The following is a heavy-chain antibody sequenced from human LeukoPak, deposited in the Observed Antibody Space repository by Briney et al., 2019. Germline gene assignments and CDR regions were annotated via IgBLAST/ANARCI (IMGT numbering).Heavy chain of an antibody. Sequence: SETLSLTCTVSGGSLSSYYSSWIRHPPGKGLEWIGYIYYSGGTNYNPSLTSRVTISVDTSKNQFSLKLSSVTAADTAVYYCANTRGTAVACDIWGQGTMVTVSS. J-gene: IGHJ3*02. D-gene: IGHD1/OR15-1a*01. V-gene: IGHV4-59*01. CDR3: ANTRGTAVACDI. CDR2: IYYSGGT. CDR1: GGSLSSYY.